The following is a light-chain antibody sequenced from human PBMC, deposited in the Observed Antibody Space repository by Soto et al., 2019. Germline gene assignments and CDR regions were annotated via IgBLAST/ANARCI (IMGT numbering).Light chain of an antibody. CDR1: SSNIGTNT. J-gene: IGLJ2*01. CDR3: AAWDDSLNGPV. V-gene: IGLV1-44*01. Sequence: QSVLTQPPSASGTPGQRVTLSCSGSSSNIGTNTVNWYQQLPGTAPKLLIHGNNQRPSGVPDRFSGSKSGTAASLAISGLQSEDEADYYCAAWDDSLNGPVFGGGTKVTVL. CDR2: GNN.